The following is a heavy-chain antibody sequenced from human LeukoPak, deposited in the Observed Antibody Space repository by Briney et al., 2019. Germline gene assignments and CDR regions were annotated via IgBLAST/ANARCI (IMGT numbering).Heavy chain of an antibody. CDR3: ARGEWELLYAFDI. Sequence: SETLSLTCTVSGGSISSYYWSWIRQPPGKGLEWIGYIYYSGSTNYNPSLKSRVTISVDTSKNQFSLKLSSVTAADTAVYCCARGEWELLYAFDIWGQGTMVTVFS. CDR1: GGSISSYY. D-gene: IGHD1-26*01. J-gene: IGHJ3*02. V-gene: IGHV4-59*01. CDR2: IYYSGST.